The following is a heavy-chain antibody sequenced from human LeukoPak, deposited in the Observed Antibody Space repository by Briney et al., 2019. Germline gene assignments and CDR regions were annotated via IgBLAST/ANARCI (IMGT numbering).Heavy chain of an antibody. J-gene: IGHJ5*02. CDR2: FDPEDGET. V-gene: IGHV1-24*01. Sequence: GASVKVSCKVSGYTLTELSMHWVRQAPGKGLEWMGGFDPEDGETIYAQKFQGRVTMTEDTSTDTAYMELSSLRSEDTAVYYCATVRVGGVAAAGTPRSTPNWFDPWGQGTLVTVSS. CDR3: ATVRVGGVAAAGTPRSTPNWFDP. CDR1: GYTLTELS. D-gene: IGHD6-13*01.